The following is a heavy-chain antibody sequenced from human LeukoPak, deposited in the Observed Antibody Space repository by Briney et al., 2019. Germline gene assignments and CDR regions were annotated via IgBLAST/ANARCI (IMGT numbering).Heavy chain of an antibody. CDR2: IYPGDSDT. CDR3: ARGSGSSTWLDP. V-gene: IGHV5-51*01. CDR1: GYNFNNHW. D-gene: IGHD3-10*01. Sequence: GESLKISCKGSGYNFNNHWIGWVRQMPGKGLEWMGLIYPGDSDTKYSPSFEGHVTMSVDRSISAAYLQWSSLNASDTAMYYCARGSGSSTWLDPWSQGTLVTVSS. J-gene: IGHJ5*02.